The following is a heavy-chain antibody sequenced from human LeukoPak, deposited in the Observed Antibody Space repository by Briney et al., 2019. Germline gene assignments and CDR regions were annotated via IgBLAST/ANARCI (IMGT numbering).Heavy chain of an antibody. Sequence: PGGSLRLSCAASGFTFSSYSMNWVRQAPGKGLEWVSSISSSSSYIYYADSVKGRFTISRDNAKNSLYLQMNSLRAEDTAVYYCARDPRYCSSTSCYTGFDYWGQGTLVTVSS. CDR2: ISSSSSYI. CDR1: GFTFSSYS. J-gene: IGHJ4*02. D-gene: IGHD2-2*02. CDR3: ARDPRYCSSTSCYTGFDY. V-gene: IGHV3-21*01.